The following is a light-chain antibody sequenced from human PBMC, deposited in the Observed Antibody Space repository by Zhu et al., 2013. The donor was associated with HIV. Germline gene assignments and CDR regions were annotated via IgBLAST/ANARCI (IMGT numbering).Light chain of an antibody. CDR2: AAS. CDR1: QNISNY. J-gene: IGKJ1*01. CDR3: QQSHSAPWT. Sequence: DIQMTQSPSSLSASVGDRVTITCRASQNISNYLNWYQHKPGKAPRLLIYAASSLQSGVPSRFSGSGSGTGITLTINNLQPEDFATYYCQQSHSAPWTFGQGTKVEI. V-gene: IGKV1-39*01.